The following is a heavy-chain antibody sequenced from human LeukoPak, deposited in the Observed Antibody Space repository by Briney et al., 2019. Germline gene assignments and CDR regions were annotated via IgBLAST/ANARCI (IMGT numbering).Heavy chain of an antibody. CDR3: AREEDSSGYYVY. CDR1: GFSFSSYT. Sequence: GGSLRLSCAASGFSFSSYTMNWVRQAPGKGLEWVSSISISSSSIYYADSVKGRFTISRDNAKNSLYLQMNSLRAEDTAVYYCAREEDSSGYYVYWGQGTLVTVSS. J-gene: IGHJ4*02. D-gene: IGHD3-22*01. CDR2: ISISSSSI. V-gene: IGHV3-21*04.